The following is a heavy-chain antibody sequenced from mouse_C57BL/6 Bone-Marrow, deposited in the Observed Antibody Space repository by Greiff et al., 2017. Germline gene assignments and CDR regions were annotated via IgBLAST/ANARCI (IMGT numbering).Heavy chain of an antibody. V-gene: IGHV14-4*01. CDR3: TSFITTAELNFDY. CDR1: GFNIKDDY. D-gene: IGHD1-1*01. Sequence: VQLQQSGAELVRPGASVTLSCTASGFNIKDDYMHWVKQRPEQGLEWIGWIDPENGDTEYASKFQGKATITADTSSNTAYLQLSSLTSEDTAVYYCTSFITTAELNFDYWGQGTTLTVSS. J-gene: IGHJ2*01. CDR2: IDPENGDT.